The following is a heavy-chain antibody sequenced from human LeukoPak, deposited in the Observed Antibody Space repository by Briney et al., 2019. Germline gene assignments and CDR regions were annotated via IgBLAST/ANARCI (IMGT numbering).Heavy chain of an antibody. CDR3: ARDSPLHDAFDI. CDR2: ISSSSSYI. V-gene: IGHV3-21*01. Sequence: GGSLRLSCAASGFTFSCYSMNWVRQAPGKGLEWVSSISSSSSYIYYADSVKGRFTISRDNAKNSLYLQMNSLRAEDTAVYYCARDSPLHDAFDIWGQGTMVTVSS. J-gene: IGHJ3*02. D-gene: IGHD2-15*01. CDR1: GFTFSCYS.